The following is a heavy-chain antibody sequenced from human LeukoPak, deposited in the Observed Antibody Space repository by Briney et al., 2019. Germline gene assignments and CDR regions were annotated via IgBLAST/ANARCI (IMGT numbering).Heavy chain of an antibody. CDR3: VRVPGIAAAGGDY. CDR1: GYTFTNYA. D-gene: IGHD6-13*01. Sequence: EASVKVSCKASGYTFTNYAISWVRQAPRQGLEWMGWISAYNGNTNYAQKPQGRVTMTTDTSTSTAYMELRSLRSDDTAVYYCVRVPGIAAAGGDYWGQGTLVTVSS. J-gene: IGHJ4*02. V-gene: IGHV1-18*01. CDR2: ISAYNGNT.